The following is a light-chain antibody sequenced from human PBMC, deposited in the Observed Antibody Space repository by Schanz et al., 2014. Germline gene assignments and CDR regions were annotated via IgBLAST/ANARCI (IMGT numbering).Light chain of an antibody. Sequence: EIVLTQSPGTLSLSPGERATFSCRASQSVRSTYFAWYQHIPGQAPRLLIHDVSKRASGIADRFSGSGSGTDFTLTISRLEPEDFAVYYCQQYGTSPFTFGPGTKVDIK. CDR3: QQYGTSPFT. V-gene: IGKV3-20*01. CDR2: DVS. CDR1: QSVRSTY. J-gene: IGKJ3*01.